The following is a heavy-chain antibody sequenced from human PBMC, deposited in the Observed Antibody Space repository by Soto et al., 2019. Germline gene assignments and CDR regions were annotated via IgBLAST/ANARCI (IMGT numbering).Heavy chain of an antibody. Sequence: QLQLVQSGAVVRKPGSSVKVSCKASGGTFSSYSLGWVRQAPGQGLEWMGGISPVSATANYAQKFQGRVTIIADESTGTAYMELSRLRSEDTAVYYCASHYYVPLPTGGSGDADWFPLWGQGTLVTVSA. CDR1: GGTFSSYS. CDR2: ISPVSATA. D-gene: IGHD2-21*02. J-gene: IGHJ5*02. CDR3: ASHYYVPLPTGGSGDADWFPL. V-gene: IGHV1-69*01.